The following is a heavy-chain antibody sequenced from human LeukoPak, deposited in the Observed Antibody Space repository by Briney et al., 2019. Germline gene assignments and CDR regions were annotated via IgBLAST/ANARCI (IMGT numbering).Heavy chain of an antibody. CDR2: IVVGSGNT. V-gene: IGHV1-58*01. D-gene: IGHD6-13*01. CDR1: GFTFTSSA. Sequence: SVKVSCKASGFTFTSSAVQWVRQARGQRLEWIGWIVVGSGNTNYAQKFQERVTITRDMSTSTAYMELSSLRSEDTAVYYCAAKCIAAAGTRRWFDPSGQGTLVTVSS. CDR3: AAKCIAAAGTRRWFDP. J-gene: IGHJ5*02.